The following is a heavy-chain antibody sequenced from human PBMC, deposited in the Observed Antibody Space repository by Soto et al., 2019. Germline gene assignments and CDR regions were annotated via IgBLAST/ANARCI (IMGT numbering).Heavy chain of an antibody. D-gene: IGHD5-18*01. V-gene: IGHV3-21*01. CDR2: ISSSRSYI. CDR3: ARDQPGYSYGYGLGY. J-gene: IGHJ4*02. Sequence: EVQLVESGGGLVKTGGSLRLSCAASGFTFSSYSMNWVRQAPGKGLEWVSSISSSRSYIYYADSVKGRFTISRDNAKNSLYLQMNSLRVEDTAVYYCARDQPGYSYGYGLGYWGQGTLVTVSS. CDR1: GFTFSSYS.